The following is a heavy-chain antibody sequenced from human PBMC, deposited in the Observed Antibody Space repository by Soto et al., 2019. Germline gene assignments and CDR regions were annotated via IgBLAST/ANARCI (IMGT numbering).Heavy chain of an antibody. CDR3: ARNMYDFWSGYYPWAFDY. V-gene: IGHV4-34*01. J-gene: IGHJ4*02. CDR1: GGSFSGYY. D-gene: IGHD3-3*01. CDR2: IKHSRST. Sequence: QVQLQQWGAGLLKPSETLSLTCAVYGGSFSGYYWTWIRQPPGKGLEWIGEIKHSRSTNYNPSLKSRVTISVDTSKNQFSLKLSSVTAADTAVYYCARNMYDFWSGYYPWAFDYWGQGTLVTVSS.